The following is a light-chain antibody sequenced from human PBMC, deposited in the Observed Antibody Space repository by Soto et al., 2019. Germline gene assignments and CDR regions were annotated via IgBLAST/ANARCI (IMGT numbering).Light chain of an antibody. J-gene: IGKJ2*01. CDR1: QSLLHSNGYNY. CDR2: LGS. V-gene: IGKV2-28*01. Sequence: DIVMTQSPLSLPVTPGEPASISCRSSQSLLHSNGYNYLDWCLQKPGQSPQLLIYLGSNPAPGDADRFSGSGSGTDFTLKITSVEAEDVRVYYYCMQALQTPLTFGQGTKLEIK. CDR3: MQALQTPLT.